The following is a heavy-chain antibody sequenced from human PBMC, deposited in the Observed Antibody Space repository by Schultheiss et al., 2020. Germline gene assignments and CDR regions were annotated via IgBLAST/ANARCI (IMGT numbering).Heavy chain of an antibody. D-gene: IGHD3-10*01. Sequence: SETLSLTCTVYGGSFSGYYWSWIRQPPGKGLEWIGEIYHSGSTNYNPSLKSRVTISVDKSKNQFSLKLSSVTAADTAVYYCATDRGAYGLSDSWGQGTLVTVSS. CDR3: ATDRGAYGLSDS. J-gene: IGHJ4*02. CDR2: IYHSGST. CDR1: GGSFSGYY. V-gene: IGHV4-34*01.